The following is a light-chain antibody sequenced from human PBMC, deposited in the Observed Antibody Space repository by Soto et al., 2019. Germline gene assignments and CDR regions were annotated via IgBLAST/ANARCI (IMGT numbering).Light chain of an antibody. J-gene: IGKJ3*01. CDR1: QTVSTN. CDR2: AAS. Sequence: EIVMTQSPATLSVSPGERATLSCRASQTVSTNLAWYQQKPGQAPRLLLYAASTRAPGIPARFSGSGSGTEFTLTISSLQSEDFAVYYCQQYNDWPPFTIGPGTRVDIK. CDR3: QQYNDWPPFT. V-gene: IGKV3-15*01.